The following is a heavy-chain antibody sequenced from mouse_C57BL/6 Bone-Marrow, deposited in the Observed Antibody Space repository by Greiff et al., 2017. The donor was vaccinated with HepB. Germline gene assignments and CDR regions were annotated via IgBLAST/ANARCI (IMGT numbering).Heavy chain of an antibody. CDR3: ARVEDYGSTPYAMDY. CDR2: ISYDGSN. J-gene: IGHJ4*01. CDR1: GYSITSGYY. V-gene: IGHV3-6*01. Sequence: EVQLQESGPGLVKPSQSLSLTCSVTGYSITSGYYWNWIRQFPGNKLEWMGYISYDGSNNYNPSLKNRISITRDTSKNQFFLKLNSVTTEDTATYSCARVEDYGSTPYAMDYWGQGTSVTVSS. D-gene: IGHD1-1*01.